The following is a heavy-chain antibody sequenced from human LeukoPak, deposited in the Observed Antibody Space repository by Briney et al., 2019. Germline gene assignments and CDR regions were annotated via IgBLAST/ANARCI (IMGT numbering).Heavy chain of an antibody. CDR3: ARDSRNYYDSSGYRGFDY. Sequence: ASVKVSCKASGYTFTSYGISWVRQAPGQGVEWVGWISAYNGKTNFAQKLQGRVTMTTHTSTSTAYMELRSLRSDDTAVYYFARDSRNYYDSSGYRGFDYRGQGTLVTVSS. CDR2: ISAYNGKT. CDR1: GYTFTSYG. D-gene: IGHD3-22*01. J-gene: IGHJ4*02. V-gene: IGHV1-18*01.